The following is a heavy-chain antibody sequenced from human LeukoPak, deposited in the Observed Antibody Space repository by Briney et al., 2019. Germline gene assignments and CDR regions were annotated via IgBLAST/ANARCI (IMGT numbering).Heavy chain of an antibody. J-gene: IGHJ4*02. CDR2: ISWNSGSI. CDR3: AKDIGYGDYYFDY. CDR1: GFTFDDYA. V-gene: IGHV3-9*01. Sequence: PGRSLRLPCAASGFTFDDYAMHWVRQAPGKGLEWVSGISWNSGSIGYADSVKGRFTISRDNAKNSLYLQMNSLRAEDTALYYCAKDIGYGDYYFDYWGQGTQVTVSS. D-gene: IGHD4-17*01.